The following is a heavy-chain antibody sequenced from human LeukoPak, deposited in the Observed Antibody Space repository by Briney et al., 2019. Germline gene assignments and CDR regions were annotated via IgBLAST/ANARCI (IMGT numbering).Heavy chain of an antibody. CDR3: AKDRREWLRLSLHYYGMDV. D-gene: IGHD5-12*01. Sequence: GRSLRLSCAASGFTFSSYGMHWVRQAPGKGLEWVAVISYDGSNKYYADSVKGRFTISRDNSKNTLYLQMNSLRAEDTAVYYCAKDRREWLRLSLHYYGMDVWGQGTTVTVSS. V-gene: IGHV3-30*18. J-gene: IGHJ6*02. CDR2: ISYDGSNK. CDR1: GFTFSSYG.